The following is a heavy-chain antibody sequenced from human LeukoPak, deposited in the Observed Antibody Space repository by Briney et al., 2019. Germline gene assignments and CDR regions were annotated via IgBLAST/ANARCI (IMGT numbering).Heavy chain of an antibody. CDR2: ILPIFGTA. V-gene: IGHV1-69*01. CDR1: GGTFGSYV. J-gene: IGHJ5*02. Sequence: SVKVPCKTSGGTFGSYVISWVRQAPGQGLDWMGGILPIFGTADYAQKFQSRVAITADESTNTAYMELKSLTSEDTAVYYCARDRGGLDPWGQGTLVTVSS. CDR3: ARDRGGLDP. D-gene: IGHD4-23*01.